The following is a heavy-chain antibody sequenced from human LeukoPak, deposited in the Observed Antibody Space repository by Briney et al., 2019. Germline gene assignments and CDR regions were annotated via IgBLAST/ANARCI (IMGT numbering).Heavy chain of an antibody. CDR3: ARVYYGSGSQYYYYGMDV. D-gene: IGHD3-10*01. J-gene: IGHJ6*02. CDR1: GYTFTSYD. Sequence: GASMKVSCKASGYTFTSYDINWVRQATGQGLEWMGWMNPNSGNTGYAQKFQGRVTMTRNTSISTAYMELSSLRSEDTAVYYCARVYYGSGSQYYYYGMDVWGQGTTVTVSS. CDR2: MNPNSGNT. V-gene: IGHV1-8*01.